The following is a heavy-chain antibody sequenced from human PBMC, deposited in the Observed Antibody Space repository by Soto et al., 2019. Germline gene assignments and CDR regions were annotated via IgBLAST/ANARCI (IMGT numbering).Heavy chain of an antibody. CDR1: GGSISSYY. J-gene: IGHJ6*02. Sequence: SETLSLTCTVSGGSISSYYWSWIRQPPGKGLEWIGYIYYSGSTNYNPSLKSRVTISVDTSKNQFSLKPSSVTAADTAVYYCARGLWSGYYYYYYGMDAWGQGTTVTVSS. CDR3: ARGLWSGYYYYYYGMDA. V-gene: IGHV4-59*01. CDR2: IYYSGST. D-gene: IGHD3-3*01.